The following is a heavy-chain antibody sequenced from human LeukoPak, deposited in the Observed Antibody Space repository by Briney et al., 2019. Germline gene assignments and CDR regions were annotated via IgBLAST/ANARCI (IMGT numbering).Heavy chain of an antibody. CDR1: GFTFSSYS. Sequence: AGYLRLSCAASGFTFSSYSMNWVRQAPGKGLEWVSSIGSSNSNIYYADSVKGRFTISRDNAKNSLYLQMNSLRAEDTAVYYCARVGLGYCSGGSCYYFDYWGQGTLVTVSS. D-gene: IGHD2-15*01. CDR2: IGSSNSNI. J-gene: IGHJ4*02. CDR3: ARVGLGYCSGGSCYYFDY. V-gene: IGHV3-21*01.